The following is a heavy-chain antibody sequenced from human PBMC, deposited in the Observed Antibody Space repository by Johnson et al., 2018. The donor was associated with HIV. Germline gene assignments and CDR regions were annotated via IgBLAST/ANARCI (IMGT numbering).Heavy chain of an antibody. J-gene: IGHJ3*02. V-gene: IGHV3-11*04. D-gene: IGHD3-3*01. CDR1: GFTFSDYY. Sequence: VQLVESGGGLVQPGGSLRLSCAASGFTFSDYYMSWIRQAPGKGLEWVSYISSSGSTIYYADSVKGRFTISRDNAKNSLYLQMNSLRAEDTAVYYCASGPYYNCWSGFFRLPGDAAFDIWGQGTMVTVSS. CDR2: ISSSGSTI. CDR3: ASGPYYNCWSGFFRLPGDAAFDI.